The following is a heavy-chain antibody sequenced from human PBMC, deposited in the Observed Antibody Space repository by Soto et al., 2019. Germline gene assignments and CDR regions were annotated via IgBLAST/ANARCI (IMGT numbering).Heavy chain of an antibody. CDR2: IDWDDDK. Sequence: SGPTLVNPTQTLTLTCTFSGFSLSTSGMCVSWIRQPPGKALEWLALIDWDDDKYYSTSLKTRLTISKDTSKNQVVLTMTNMDPVDTATYYCARICTAMATGLGMDVWGQGTTVTVSS. CDR3: ARICTAMATGLGMDV. V-gene: IGHV2-70*01. D-gene: IGHD5-18*01. J-gene: IGHJ6*02. CDR1: GFSLSTSGMC.